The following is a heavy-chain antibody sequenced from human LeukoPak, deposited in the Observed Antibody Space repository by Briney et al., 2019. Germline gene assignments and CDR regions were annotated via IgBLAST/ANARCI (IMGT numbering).Heavy chain of an antibody. CDR1: GFTFSSYE. J-gene: IGHJ4*02. D-gene: IGHD3-22*01. CDR2: ISSSGSTI. V-gene: IGHV3-48*03. CDR3: AFRYYNDSSGYY. Sequence: GGSLRLSCAASGFTFSSYEMNWVRQAPGKGLEWVSYISSSGSTIYYADSVKGRFTISRDNAKNSLYLQMNSLRADDTAVYYCAFRYYNDSSGYYWGQGTLVTVSS.